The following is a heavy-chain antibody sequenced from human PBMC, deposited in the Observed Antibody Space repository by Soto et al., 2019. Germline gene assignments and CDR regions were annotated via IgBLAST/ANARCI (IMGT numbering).Heavy chain of an antibody. CDR1: GGTFSSYA. CDR3: ARDQEQQLLPSDSLYI. V-gene: IGHV1-69*12. J-gene: IGHJ3*02. CDR2: IIPIFGTA. Sequence: QVQLVQSGAEVKKPGSSVKVSCKASGGTFSSYAISWVRQAPGQGLEWMGGIIPIFGTANYAQKFQGRVTITADESTSTAYMELSSLRSEDTAVYYCARDQEQQLLPSDSLYIWGQGTMVIVSS. D-gene: IGHD6-13*01.